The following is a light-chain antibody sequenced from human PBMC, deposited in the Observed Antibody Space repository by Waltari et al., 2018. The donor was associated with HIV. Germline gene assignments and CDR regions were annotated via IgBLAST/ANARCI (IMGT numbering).Light chain of an antibody. V-gene: IGLV1-40*01. CDR1: SSNIGAGYD. CDR2: DNT. Sequence: QSVLTQPPSVSGSPGQRVTISCTGSSSNIGAGYDVHWYQQFPGTAPKLLIFDNTNRPSGLPDRFSDSKSGTSAALAITGLQSEDEADYYCQSYDSSLSGYVFGTGTKVTVL. J-gene: IGLJ1*01. CDR3: QSYDSSLSGYV.